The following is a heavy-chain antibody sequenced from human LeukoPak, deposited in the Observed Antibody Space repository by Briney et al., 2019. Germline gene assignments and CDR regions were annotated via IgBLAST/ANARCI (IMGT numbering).Heavy chain of an antibody. CDR1: GFTLSSYS. D-gene: IGHD4-11*01. J-gene: IGHJ4*02. V-gene: IGHV3-48*01. CDR3: ARPQSDYNTFDY. CDR2: ISTSSSSI. Sequence: GGSLRLSCVASGFTLSSYSMNWVRQAPGKGLEWVSYISTSSSSIYYADSVKGRFTISRDNAKNSLYLQMNSLRAEDTAVYYCARPQSDYNTFDYWGQGTLVTVSS.